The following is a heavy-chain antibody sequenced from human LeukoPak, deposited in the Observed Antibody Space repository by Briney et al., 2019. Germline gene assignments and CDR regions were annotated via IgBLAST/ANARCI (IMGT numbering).Heavy chain of an antibody. CDR2: IRYDGSNK. CDR3: AKDVTGIAAARGRGYYMDV. J-gene: IGHJ6*03. CDR1: GFTFSSYG. V-gene: IGHV3-30*02. D-gene: IGHD6-13*01. Sequence: GGSLRLSCAASGFTFSSYGMHWVRQAPGKGLEWVAFIRYDGSNKYYADSVKGRFTISRDNSKNSLYLQMNSLRAEDTALYYCAKDVTGIAAARGRGYYMDVWGKGTTVTVSS.